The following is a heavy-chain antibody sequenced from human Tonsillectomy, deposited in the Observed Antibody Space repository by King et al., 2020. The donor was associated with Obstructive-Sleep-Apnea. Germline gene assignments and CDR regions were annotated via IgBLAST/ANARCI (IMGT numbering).Heavy chain of an antibody. V-gene: IGHV4-34*01. CDR2: INHSGST. D-gene: IGHD6-13*01. CDR1: GGSFSGYY. CDR3: ARGDVGYSSSWYIHAFDI. J-gene: IGHJ3*02. Sequence: VQLQQWGAGLLKPSETLSLTCAVYGGSFSGYYWSWIRQPPGKGLEWSGEINHSGSTNCNPSLKSRVTISVDTSKNQFSLKLSSVTAADTAVYYCARGDVGYSSSWYIHAFDIWGQGTMVTVSS.